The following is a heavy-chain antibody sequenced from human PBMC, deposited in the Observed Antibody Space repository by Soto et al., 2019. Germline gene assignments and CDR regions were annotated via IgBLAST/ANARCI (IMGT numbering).Heavy chain of an antibody. CDR1: GYTLTELS. V-gene: IGHV1-24*01. CDR3: ATCEGVGATYYYYGIDV. Sequence: GASVKVSCKVSGYTLTELSMHWVRQAPGKGLEWMGGFDPEDGETIYAQKFQGRVTMTEDTSTDTAYMELSSLRSEDTAVYYCATCEGVGATYYYYGIDVWGQGTTVTVSS. CDR2: FDPEDGET. D-gene: IGHD1-26*01. J-gene: IGHJ6*02.